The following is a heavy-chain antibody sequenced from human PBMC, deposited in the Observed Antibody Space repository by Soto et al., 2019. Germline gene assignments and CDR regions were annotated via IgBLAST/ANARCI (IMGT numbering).Heavy chain of an antibody. Sequence: VGSLRLSCAASGFIFSSFEVNWVRQAPGKGLEWVSYISPSGSTIYYADSVKGRFTISRDNAKNSLYLQMNSLRPEDTAVYYCARSDGSGYWTVYYFDYCGQRTLVTVSS. CDR3: ARSDGSGYWTVYYFDY. CDR1: GFIFSSFE. V-gene: IGHV3-48*03. J-gene: IGHJ4*02. D-gene: IGHD3-22*01. CDR2: ISPSGSTI.